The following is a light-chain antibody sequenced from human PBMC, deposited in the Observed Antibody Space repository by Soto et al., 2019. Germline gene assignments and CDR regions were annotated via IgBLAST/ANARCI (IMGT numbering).Light chain of an antibody. J-gene: IGLJ3*02. CDR3: AAWDDSLYGWV. CDR1: SSNIGSNT. V-gene: IGLV1-44*01. CDR2: SNN. Sequence: QPVLTQPPSASGTPGQSVTMSCSGSSSNIGSNTVNWYQQLPGTAPKLLIYSNNERPSGVPDRFSGSQSGTSASLAISGLQSEDEADYYCAAWDDSLYGWVFGGGTKLTVL.